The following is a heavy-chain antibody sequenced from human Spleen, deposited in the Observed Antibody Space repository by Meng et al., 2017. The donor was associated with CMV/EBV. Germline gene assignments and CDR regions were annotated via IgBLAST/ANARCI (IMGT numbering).Heavy chain of an antibody. V-gene: IGHV3-53*05. CDR1: GFTVSSNY. CDR2: IYSDSST. Sequence: GGSLKISCAASGFTVSSNYMSWVRQAPGKGLEWVSIIYSDSSTYYADSVKGRFTISRDNSKNTLYLQMNSLRAEDTAVYYCARPYRFSNHYYYYGMDVWGQGTTVTVSS. D-gene: IGHD3-16*02. CDR3: ARPYRFSNHYYYYGMDV. J-gene: IGHJ6*02.